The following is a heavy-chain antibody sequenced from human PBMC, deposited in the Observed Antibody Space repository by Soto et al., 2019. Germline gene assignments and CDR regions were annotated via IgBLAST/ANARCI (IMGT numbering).Heavy chain of an antibody. Sequence: QQVPGNGMEWMGNIYPYDSDTRYSPSFQGQVTISADTSITTAYLQWSGLRASDTAMYFCARHLVGSTRGNFDYWGQGTLVTVSS. CDR2: IYPYDSDT. J-gene: IGHJ4*01. CDR3: ARHLVGSTRGNFDY. V-gene: IGHV5-51*07. D-gene: IGHD2-2*01.